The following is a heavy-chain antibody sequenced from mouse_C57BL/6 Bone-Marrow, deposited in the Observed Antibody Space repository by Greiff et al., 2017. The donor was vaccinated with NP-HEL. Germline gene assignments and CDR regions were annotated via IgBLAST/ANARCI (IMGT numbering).Heavy chain of an antibody. Sequence: VQLQQSGPELVKPGASVKMSCKASGYTFTDYNMHWVKQSHGKSLEWIGYINPNNGGTSYNQKFKGKATLTVNKSSSTAYMELRSLTSEDSAVYYCARLGIYYRYFDVWGTGTTVTVSS. CDR2: INPNNGGT. CDR1: GYTFTDYN. J-gene: IGHJ1*03. D-gene: IGHD1-1*01. V-gene: IGHV1-22*01. CDR3: ARLGIYYRYFDV.